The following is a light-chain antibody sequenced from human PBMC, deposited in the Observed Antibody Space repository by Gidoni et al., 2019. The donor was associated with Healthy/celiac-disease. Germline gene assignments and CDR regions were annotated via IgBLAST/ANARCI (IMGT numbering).Light chain of an antibody. CDR2: EGS. Sequence: DIKMTQSPSTLSASVGDRVTITCRASESISNWLAWYQHRPGRAPRLMIYEGSNLESGVPSRFSGGGSGTEFTLTITSLQSDEFAPYYCQQYSRYPSHLGQGTKLEIQ. V-gene: IGKV1-5*03. J-gene: IGKJ2*01. CDR3: QQYSRYPSH. CDR1: ESISNW.